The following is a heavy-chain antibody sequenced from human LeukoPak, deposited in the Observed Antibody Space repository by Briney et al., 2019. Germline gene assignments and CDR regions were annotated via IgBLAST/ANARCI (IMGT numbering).Heavy chain of an antibody. CDR1: GFTFSSYA. V-gene: IGHV3-23*01. Sequence: GGSLRLSCAASGFTFSSYAMSWVRQAPGKGLEWVSAITGSGDSTCYADSVKGRFTISRDNSKNTLNLQMNSLRAEDTAVYYCAKSPSPYSPYYFDYWGQGTLVTVSS. CDR2: ITGSGDST. CDR3: AKSPSPYSPYYFDY. J-gene: IGHJ4*02. D-gene: IGHD4-11*01.